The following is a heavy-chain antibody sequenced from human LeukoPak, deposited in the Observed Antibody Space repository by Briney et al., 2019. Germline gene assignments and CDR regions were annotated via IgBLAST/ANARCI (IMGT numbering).Heavy chain of an antibody. V-gene: IGHV3-15*01. CDR1: GVGVKNVW. D-gene: IGHD3-9*01. J-gene: IGHJ4*02. CDR3: TTWNYDILTGYSI. CDR2: IKSKTHGGTT. Sequence: GGSLRLSCAASGVGVKNVWMSWGRQAPGEGLEGGGGIKSKTHGGTTDYAAAVKGRFTISRDDSKSTLYLQMNSLKTEDTALYYCTTWNYDILTGYSIWGQGTLVTVSS.